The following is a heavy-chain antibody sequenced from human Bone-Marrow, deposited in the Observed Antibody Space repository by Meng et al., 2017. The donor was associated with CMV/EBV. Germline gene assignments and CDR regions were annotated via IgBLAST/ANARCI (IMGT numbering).Heavy chain of an antibody. J-gene: IGHJ4*02. D-gene: IGHD6-6*01. CDR2: IYYTGNT. CDR1: GGSISSSDYY. Sequence: SETLSLTCSVSGGSISSSDYYWGWIRQPPGKGLEWMGNIYYTGNTYYNPSLKSRVTISLDTSKNQFSLRLSSVTAADTAVYYCLRDYTAARPTYFDSWGQGTLVSVSS. CDR3: LRDYTAARPTYFDS. V-gene: IGHV4-39*07.